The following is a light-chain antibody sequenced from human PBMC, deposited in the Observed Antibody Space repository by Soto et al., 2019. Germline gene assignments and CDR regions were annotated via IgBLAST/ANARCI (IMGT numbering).Light chain of an antibody. Sequence: EIVLTQSPGTPSLSPGERATLSCRASQSVSSNYLAWYQQKPGQGPRLLIYGASSRATGIPDRFSGSGSGTDFTLTISRLEPEDFAVYYCQQYGSSPFTFGPGTTVDIK. CDR3: QQYGSSPFT. V-gene: IGKV3-20*01. CDR2: GAS. J-gene: IGKJ3*01. CDR1: QSVSSNY.